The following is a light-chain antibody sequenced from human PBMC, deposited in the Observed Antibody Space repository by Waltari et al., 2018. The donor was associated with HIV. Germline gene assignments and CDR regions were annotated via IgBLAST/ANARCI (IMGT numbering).Light chain of an antibody. CDR1: TTDIGGYNY. J-gene: IGLJ2*01. CDR3: CSYTKLTTHYVL. V-gene: IGLV2-14*03. Sequence: QSALTQPASVSGSPGQSITISCNGTTTDIGGYNYVSWYQRHPDKAPKLIIFGVSNRPSGISSRFSGSKSSNTASLTSAGLQAEDEADYYCCSYTKLTTHYVLFGGGTKLTVL. CDR2: GVS.